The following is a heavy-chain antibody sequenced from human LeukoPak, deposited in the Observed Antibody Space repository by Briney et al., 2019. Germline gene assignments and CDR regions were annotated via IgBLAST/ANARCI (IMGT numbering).Heavy chain of an antibody. Sequence: PSGTLSLTCAVSGGSISSSNWWSWVRQPPGKGLEWIGEIYHSGSSNYNLSLKSRVTISVDKSKNHFSLKLTSVTAADTAVYYCAREPYASGSKVAFDIWGQGTLVIVSS. CDR1: GGSISSSNW. D-gene: IGHD3-10*01. J-gene: IGHJ3*02. CDR3: AREPYASGSKVAFDI. CDR2: IYHSGSS. V-gene: IGHV4-4*02.